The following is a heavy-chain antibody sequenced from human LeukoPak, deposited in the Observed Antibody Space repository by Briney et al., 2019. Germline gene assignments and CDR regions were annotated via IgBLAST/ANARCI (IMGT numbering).Heavy chain of an antibody. Sequence: GGSLRLSCAASGFTFSSYSMNWVRQAPGEGLEWVAGTSYDGIQKYYEDSVKGRFTISRDNSKNTLYLQMNSLRTEDTAVYYCANSKVPREDCTVTSCYAGFGPFDIWGQGTMVSVSS. CDR1: GFTFSSYS. CDR3: ANSKVPREDCTVTSCYAGFGPFDI. V-gene: IGHV3-30*18. D-gene: IGHD2-2*01. CDR2: TSYDGIQK. J-gene: IGHJ3*02.